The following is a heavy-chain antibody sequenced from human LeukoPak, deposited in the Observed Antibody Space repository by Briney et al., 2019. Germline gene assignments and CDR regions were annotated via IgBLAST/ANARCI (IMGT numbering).Heavy chain of an antibody. CDR1: GDSISIFY. J-gene: IGHJ4*02. Sequence: SETLSLTCTVSGDSISIFYWSRIRQPPGKGLEWIGYISDTGSTSYNPSLKSRVAISLDTSKNQFSLNLSSVTAADTAAYFCARYSGGWPYYFDYWGQGTLVTVSS. CDR2: ISDTGST. V-gene: IGHV4-59*08. D-gene: IGHD6-19*01. CDR3: ARYSGGWPYYFDY.